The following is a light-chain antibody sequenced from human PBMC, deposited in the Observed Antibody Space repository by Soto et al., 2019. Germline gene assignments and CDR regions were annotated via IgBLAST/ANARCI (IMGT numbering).Light chain of an antibody. Sequence: EIVLTQSPGTLSSSPGERATLSCRASQSVSNNYLAWYQQKPGQAPRLLIFGASIRATGIPDRFSGSGSGTDFTLTISRLEPEDVAVFYCHQYDGAPHTFGQGTKLEIK. J-gene: IGKJ2*01. V-gene: IGKV3-20*01. CDR3: HQYDGAPHT. CDR2: GAS. CDR1: QSVSNNY.